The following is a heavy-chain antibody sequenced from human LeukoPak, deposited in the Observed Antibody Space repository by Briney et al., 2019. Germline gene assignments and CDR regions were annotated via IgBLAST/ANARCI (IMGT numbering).Heavy chain of an antibody. D-gene: IGHD3-10*02. Sequence: GASLRLSCAASGFTFSSYPMSWLHQAPRKGLEWVSAISAGCGGTHYADSVKGRFTISRDHSRNTLYLQMNSVRAEDTAVYCCARNSPLFGELFKPSDYWGQGTLVSV. CDR2: ISAGCGGT. CDR3: ARNSPLFGELFKPSDY. CDR1: GFTFSSYP. J-gene: IGHJ4*02. V-gene: IGHV3-23*01.